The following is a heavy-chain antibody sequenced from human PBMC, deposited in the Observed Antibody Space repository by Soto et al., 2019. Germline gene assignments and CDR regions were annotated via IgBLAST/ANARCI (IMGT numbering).Heavy chain of an antibody. D-gene: IGHD6-13*01. V-gene: IGHV4-59*08. J-gene: IGHJ4*02. CDR3: ARKISSTWNFDY. Sequence: SETLSLTCTVSGGSISSYYWSWIRQPPGKGLEWIGYIYYSGSTNYNPSLKSRVTISADTSKNQFSLKLSSVTAADTAVYYCARKISSTWNFDYWGQGTLVTVSS. CDR2: IYYSGST. CDR1: GGSISSYY.